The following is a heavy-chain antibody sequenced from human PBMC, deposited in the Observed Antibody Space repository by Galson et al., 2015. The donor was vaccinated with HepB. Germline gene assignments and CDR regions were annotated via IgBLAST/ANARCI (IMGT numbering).Heavy chain of an antibody. D-gene: IGHD2-8*02. CDR1: GDSVFSNSAA. CDR2: TYYRSEWFN. CDR3: ARDSGLISSGGVEYFFGMDV. Sequence: CAISGDSVFSNSAAWNWIRQSPSRGLEWLGRTYYRSEWFNDYGMSVKSRLTINPDTSKNQFSLQLNSVTPEDTAVYYCARDSGLISSGGVEYFFGMDVWGQGTTVTVSS. V-gene: IGHV6-1*01. J-gene: IGHJ6*02.